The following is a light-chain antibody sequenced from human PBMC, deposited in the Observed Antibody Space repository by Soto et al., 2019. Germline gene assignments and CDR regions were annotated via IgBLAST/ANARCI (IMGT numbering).Light chain of an antibody. Sequence: QSALTQPASVSGSPGQSITISCTGTSSDVGAYTYVSWYQQHPGKAPKLMIYDVSNRPSGVSNRFSGSKSGNTAFLIISGLQAEDEADYYCTSYTSNRPPYVFGGGTTVTAL. CDR3: TSYTSNRPPYV. V-gene: IGLV2-14*01. CDR2: DVS. CDR1: SSDVGAYTY. J-gene: IGLJ1*01.